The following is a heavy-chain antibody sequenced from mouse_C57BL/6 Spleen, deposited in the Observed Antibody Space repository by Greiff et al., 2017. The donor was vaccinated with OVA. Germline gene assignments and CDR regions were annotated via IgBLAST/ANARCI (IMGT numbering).Heavy chain of an antibody. CDR2: IYPSDSGT. Sequence: QVQLQQPGAELVRPGSSVKLSCKASGYTFTSYWMDWVKQRPGQGLEWIGKIYPSDSGTHYNQKFKNKATLTVDKSSSTAYMQLSSLTSEDSAVYYCARAYGSTLDYWGQGTTLTVSS. J-gene: IGHJ2*01. V-gene: IGHV1-61*01. CDR1: GYTFTSYW. D-gene: IGHD1-1*01. CDR3: ARAYGSTLDY.